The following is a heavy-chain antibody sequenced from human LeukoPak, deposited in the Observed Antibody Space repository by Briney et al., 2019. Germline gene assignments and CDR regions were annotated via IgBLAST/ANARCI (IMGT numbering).Heavy chain of an antibody. V-gene: IGHV1-2*06. D-gene: IGHD2-15*01. CDR1: GYTFTSYG. J-gene: IGHJ4*02. CDR3: ARGVVLDY. CDR2: INPNSGGT. Sequence: GASVKVSCKASGYTFTSYGISWVRQAPGQGLEWMGRINPNSGGTNYAQKFQGRVTMTRDTSISTAYMELSRLRSDDTAVYYCARGVVLDYWGQGTLVTVSS.